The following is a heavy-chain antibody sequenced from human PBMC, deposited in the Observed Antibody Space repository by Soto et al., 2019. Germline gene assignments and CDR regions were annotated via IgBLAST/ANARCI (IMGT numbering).Heavy chain of an antibody. Sequence: QITLKESGPTLVKPTQTLTLTCTFSGFSLNNGGLGVGWIRQPPGKALEWLALLYWVGDKRYSPSLKSRLSITKVTSNNQVGLTMTHKDPVETAKYYCAHSRCGGDCLRAYSSLYSCGREVCGQGTTDTVSS. CDR3: AHSRCGGDCLRAYSSLYSCGREV. V-gene: IGHV2-5*02. CDR2: LYWVGDK. J-gene: IGHJ6*02. D-gene: IGHD2-21*02. CDR1: GFSLNNGGLG.